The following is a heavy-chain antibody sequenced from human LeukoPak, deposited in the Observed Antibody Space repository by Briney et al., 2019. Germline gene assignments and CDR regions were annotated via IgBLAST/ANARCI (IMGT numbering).Heavy chain of an antibody. CDR3: AKRPPSVAGVTYGMDV. J-gene: IGHJ6*02. V-gene: IGHV3-53*01. CDR2: IYTDGGA. D-gene: IGHD6-19*01. CDR1: GFTVSSNH. Sequence: GGSLRLSCAASGFTVSSNHMSWVRQAPGKGLEWVSIIYTDGGAYYADSVKGRFTISRDSSNNTLYLQMNSLKAEDAAVYYCAKRPPSVAGVTYGMDVWGQGTTVTVSS.